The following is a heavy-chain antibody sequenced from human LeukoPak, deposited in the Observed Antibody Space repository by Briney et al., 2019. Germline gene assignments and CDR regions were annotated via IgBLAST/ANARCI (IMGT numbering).Heavy chain of an antibody. J-gene: IGHJ4*02. CDR2: ISAYNGDT. Sequence: ASVKVSCKASGYIFTGYYIHWVRQAPGQGLEWMGWISAYNGDTNYAQKLQGRVTMTTDTSTSTAYMELRSLRSDDTAVYYCAREVRELLDYWGQGTLVTVSS. D-gene: IGHD1-26*01. V-gene: IGHV1-18*01. CDR3: AREVRELLDY. CDR1: GYIFTGYY.